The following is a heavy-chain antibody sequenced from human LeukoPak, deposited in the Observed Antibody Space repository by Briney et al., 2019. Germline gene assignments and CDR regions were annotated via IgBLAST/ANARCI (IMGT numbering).Heavy chain of an antibody. V-gene: IGHV3-74*01. CDR3: ARETYYYDSSTYFRATDH. D-gene: IGHD3-22*01. J-gene: IGHJ4*02. CDR1: GFTFSSYG. CDR2: INSDGSST. Sequence: GGSLRLSCAASGFTFSSYGMHWVRQAPGKGLVWVSRINSDGSSTSYADSVKGRFTISRDNAKNTLYLQMNSLRAEDTAVYYCARETYYYDSSTYFRATDHWGQGTLVTVSS.